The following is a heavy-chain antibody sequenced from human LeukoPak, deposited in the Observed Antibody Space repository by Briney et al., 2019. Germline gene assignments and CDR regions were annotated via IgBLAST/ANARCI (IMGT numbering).Heavy chain of an antibody. Sequence: ASVKVSCKVSGDTLSELSMHWVRHAPGEGLGWMGGFDPEGGEAIYAQKFQGRLTMTEDTSTDTAYMDLRSLSSDDTAVYYCTAGGVYSLLDHWGQGTQVTVSS. V-gene: IGHV1-24*01. CDR3: TAGGVYSLLDH. CDR1: GDTLSELS. J-gene: IGHJ4*02. D-gene: IGHD5/OR15-5a*01. CDR2: FDPEGGEA.